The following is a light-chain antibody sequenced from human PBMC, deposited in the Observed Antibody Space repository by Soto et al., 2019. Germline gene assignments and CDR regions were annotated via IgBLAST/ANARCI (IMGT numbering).Light chain of an antibody. CDR1: QSVGSD. V-gene: IGKV3-15*01. Sequence: EIVMTQSPATLSVSPGERATLSCRASQSVGSDLAWYQQRPGQAPRLVIFGASTRATGIPARFSGSGSGTESTLTISSRQSEDLAVYYCQQYNNWPPYTFGQGTKLDIK. CDR3: QQYNNWPPYT. CDR2: GAS. J-gene: IGKJ2*01.